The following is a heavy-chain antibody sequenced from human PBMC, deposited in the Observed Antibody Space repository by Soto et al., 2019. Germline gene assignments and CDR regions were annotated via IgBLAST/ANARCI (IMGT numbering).Heavy chain of an antibody. J-gene: IGHJ6*03. CDR3: AKQIRGGPFDYDIDV. D-gene: IGHD2-15*01. Sequence: EVPLLESGGGLVQVGVSLRLSCAASGFTFTNYGMNWVRQAPGKGLEWVSSISGGGRSTYNVESLRGRFTISRDTSKNTLYLQMNSLRAAATAVYYCAKQIRGGPFDYDIDVWGRGTTVTVSS. V-gene: IGHV3-23*01. CDR2: ISGGGRST. CDR1: GFTFTNYG.